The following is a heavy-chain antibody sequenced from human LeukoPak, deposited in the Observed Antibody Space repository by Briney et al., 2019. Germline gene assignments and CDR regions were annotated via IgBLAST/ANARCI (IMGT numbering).Heavy chain of an antibody. V-gene: IGHV3-72*01. J-gene: IGHJ4*02. Sequence: GGSLRLSCAASGFTFSDHHMDWVRQAPGEGLEWVARIRNKANRYTTEYAASVKGRFTISRDDSENSLYLQMDSLKTEDTAVYYCTRSPLGIAPFDYWGQGTLVTVSS. D-gene: IGHD7-27*01. CDR3: TRSPLGIAPFDY. CDR2: IRNKANRYTT. CDR1: GFTFSDHH.